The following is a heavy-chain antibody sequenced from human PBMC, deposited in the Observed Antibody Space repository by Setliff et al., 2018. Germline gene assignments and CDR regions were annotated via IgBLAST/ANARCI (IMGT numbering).Heavy chain of an antibody. CDR2: IIPIFGTA. D-gene: IGHD3-16*02. CDR3: ARTLITFGGVIVMNYYYYYMDV. J-gene: IGHJ6*03. CDR1: GGTFSSYA. V-gene: IGHV1-69*13. Sequence: ASVKVSCKASGGTFSSYAISWVRQAPGQGLEWMGGIIPIFGTANYAQKFQGRVTITADESTSTAYMELSSLRSEDTAVYYCARTLITFGGVIVMNYYYYYMDVWGKGTTGTVS.